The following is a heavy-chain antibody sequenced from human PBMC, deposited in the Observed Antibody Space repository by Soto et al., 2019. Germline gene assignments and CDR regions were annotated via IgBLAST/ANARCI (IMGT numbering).Heavy chain of an antibody. D-gene: IGHD1-26*01. V-gene: IGHV4-28*01. CDR2: IYYSGTT. CDR3: ARREIQGPIDY. J-gene: IGHJ4*02. CDR1: GYSISSSNW. Sequence: QVQLQESSSGLVKPSDTLSLTCAVSGYSISSSNWWGWIRQPPGKGLEWIGYIYYSGTTYYNPSLKSRVPMSVDTSKNQFSLKLTSVTAVDTAVYYCARREIQGPIDYWGQGTLVTVSS.